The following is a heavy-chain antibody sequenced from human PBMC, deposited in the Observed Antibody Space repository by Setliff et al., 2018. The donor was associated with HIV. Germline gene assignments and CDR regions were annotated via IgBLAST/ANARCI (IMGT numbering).Heavy chain of an antibody. CDR3: ARATWLVHPFPLYYFDY. V-gene: IGHV4-31*03. CDR2: IHYTGSN. Sequence: PSETLSLTCTVSGGSIRSGGHYWSWIRQQPGKGLEWIGYIHYTGSNFYNPSLTSRLSMSIDTSENQFSLNLTSVTAADTAVYYCARATWLVHPFPLYYFDYWGQGTLVTVSS. J-gene: IGHJ4*02. CDR1: GGSIRSGGHY. D-gene: IGHD6-19*01.